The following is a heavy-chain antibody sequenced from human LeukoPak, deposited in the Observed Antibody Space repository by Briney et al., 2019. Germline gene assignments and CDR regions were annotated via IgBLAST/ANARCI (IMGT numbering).Heavy chain of an antibody. D-gene: IGHD6-19*01. V-gene: IGHV1-8*02. CDR1: GGTFSSYD. J-gene: IGHJ4*02. CDR2: MNPNSGNT. Sequence: ASVKVSCKASGGTFSSYDINWVRQATGQGLEWMGWMNPNSGNTGYAQKFQGRVTMTRNTSISTAYMELGSLRSEDTAVYYCARGGQWLVHYFDYWGQGTLVTVSS. CDR3: ARGGQWLVHYFDY.